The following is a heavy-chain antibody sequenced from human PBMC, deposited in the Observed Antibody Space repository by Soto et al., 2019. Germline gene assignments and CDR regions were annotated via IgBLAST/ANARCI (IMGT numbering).Heavy chain of an antibody. J-gene: IGHJ2*01. V-gene: IGHV1-8*01. Sequence: QVQLVQSGAEVKKPGASVKVSCKASGYTFTSYDINWVRQATVQGLEWMGWMNPHTGNTGYAQKFQGRVSMTRNTSSITADMLLSSMRSEDTPVYYCARRVYSRSPRKWYFDLWGRGTLVTVTS. CDR2: MNPHTGNT. D-gene: IGHD6-6*01. CDR3: ARRVYSRSPRKWYFDL. CDR1: GYTFTSYD.